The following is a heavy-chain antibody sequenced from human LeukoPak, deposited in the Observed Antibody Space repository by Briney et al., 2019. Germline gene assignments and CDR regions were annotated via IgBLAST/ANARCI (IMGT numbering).Heavy chain of an antibody. CDR3: ARRDLNGGNFDY. CDR2: IYYNGST. Sequence: SETLSLTCTVSGGSISSYYWSWIRQPPGKGLEWIGYIYYNGSTNYNPSLKSRVTISVDTSKNQFSLKLSSVTAADTAVYYCARRDLNGGNFDYWGQGTLVTVSS. V-gene: IGHV4-59*01. J-gene: IGHJ4*02. CDR1: GGSISSYY. D-gene: IGHD3-16*01.